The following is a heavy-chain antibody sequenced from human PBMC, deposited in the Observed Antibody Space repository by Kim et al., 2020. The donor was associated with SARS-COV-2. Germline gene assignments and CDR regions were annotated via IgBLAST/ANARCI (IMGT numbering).Heavy chain of an antibody. V-gene: IGHV4-34*01. Sequence: SLKSRVTISVDTSKNQFSLKLSSVTAAGTAVYYCARGLYGSGSYYNVIGYWGQGTLVTVSS. CDR3: ARGLYGSGSYYNVIGY. D-gene: IGHD3-10*01. J-gene: IGHJ4*02.